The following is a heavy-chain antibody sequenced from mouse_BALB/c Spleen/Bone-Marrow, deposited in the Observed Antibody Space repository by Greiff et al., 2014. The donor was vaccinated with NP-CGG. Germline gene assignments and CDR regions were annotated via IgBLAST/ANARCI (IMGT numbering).Heavy chain of an antibody. V-gene: IGHV1-7*01. J-gene: IGHJ2*01. Sequence: QVHVKQSGAELAKPGASVKMSCKASGYTFTSYWMHWVKQRPGQGLEWIGYINPSTGYTEYNQKFKDKATLTADKSSSTAYMQLSSLTSEDSAVYYCARSRTGTYFDYWGQGTTLTVPP. CDR1: GYTFTSYW. CDR2: INPSTGYT. CDR3: ARSRTGTYFDY. D-gene: IGHD4-1*01.